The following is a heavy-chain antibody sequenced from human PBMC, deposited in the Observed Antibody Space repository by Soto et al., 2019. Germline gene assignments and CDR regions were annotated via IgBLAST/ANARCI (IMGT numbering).Heavy chain of an antibody. Sequence: QVQLQESGPGLVKPSQTLSLTCTVSGGSISSGGXXXXWIRQQPGKGLEWIGYISYSGRTYYNPXLXXXXXXXVXXXXXXXXXXXXXXXAADTXVYYCARGVLHWGQGTLITVSS. D-gene: IGHD3-10*01. CDR3: ARGVLH. V-gene: IGHV4-31*01. CDR1: GGSISSGGXX. CDR2: ISYSGRT. J-gene: IGHJ4*02.